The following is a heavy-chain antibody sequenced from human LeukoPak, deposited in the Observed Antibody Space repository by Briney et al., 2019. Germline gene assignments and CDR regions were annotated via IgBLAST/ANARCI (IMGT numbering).Heavy chain of an antibody. Sequence: GGSLRLSCAASGFTFTDYYMSWIRQAPGKGLEWLSYISSSGSTIYYADSVKGRFTISRDNAKNSLYLQMNSLRAEDTAVYYCARAGNYYGRHTNWFDPWGQGTLVTVSS. CDR2: ISSSGSTI. CDR3: ARAGNYYGRHTNWFDP. D-gene: IGHD3-10*01. J-gene: IGHJ5*02. CDR1: GFTFTDYY. V-gene: IGHV3-11*04.